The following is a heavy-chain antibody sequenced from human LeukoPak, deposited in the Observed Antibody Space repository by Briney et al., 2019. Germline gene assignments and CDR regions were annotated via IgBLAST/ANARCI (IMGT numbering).Heavy chain of an antibody. CDR2: IIPIFRTA. CDR3: ARLGTAMVNGESYYGSGKDDY. Sequence: SVKVSCKASGGTFSSHVFSWVRQAPGQGLEWMGGIIPIFRTANYAQKFQGRLTITADKSTSTAYMELRSLRSDDTAVYYCARLGTAMVNGESYYGSGKDDYWGQGTLVTVSS. D-gene: IGHD3-10*01. J-gene: IGHJ4*02. CDR1: GGTFSSHV. V-gene: IGHV1-69*06.